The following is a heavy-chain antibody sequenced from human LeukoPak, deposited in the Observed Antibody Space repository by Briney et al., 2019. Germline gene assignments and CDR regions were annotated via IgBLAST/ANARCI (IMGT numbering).Heavy chain of an antibody. CDR2: IYYSGST. J-gene: IGHJ3*02. CDR3: ARSRDYYDSSDI. Sequence: SETLSLTCAVYGGSFSGYYWSWIRQPPGKGLEWIGYIYYSGSTNYNPSLKSRVTISVDTSKNQFSLKLSSVTAADTAVYYCARSRDYYDSSDIWGQGTMVTVSS. D-gene: IGHD3-22*01. V-gene: IGHV4-59*01. CDR1: GGSFSGYY.